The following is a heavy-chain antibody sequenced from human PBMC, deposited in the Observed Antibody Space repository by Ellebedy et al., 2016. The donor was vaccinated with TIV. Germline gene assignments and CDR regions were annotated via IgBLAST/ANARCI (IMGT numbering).Heavy chain of an antibody. V-gene: IGHV3-21*01. CDR2: ISSSSSYI. Sequence: GESLKISCAASGFTFSSYSMNWVRQAPGKGLEWVSSISSSSSYIYYADSVRGRFTISRDNAKNSLYLQMNSLRAEDTAVYYCARLRPNHDAFDIWGQGTMVTVSS. J-gene: IGHJ3*02. CDR1: GFTFSSYS. CDR3: ARLRPNHDAFDI.